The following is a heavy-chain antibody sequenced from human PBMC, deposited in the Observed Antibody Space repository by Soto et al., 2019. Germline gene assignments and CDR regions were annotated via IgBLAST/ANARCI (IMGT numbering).Heavy chain of an antibody. V-gene: IGHV1-2*02. CDR1: GYTFTAYH. J-gene: IGHJ6*02. CDR2: INPNSGGA. CDR3: ARDYSGHGMDV. D-gene: IGHD1-26*01. Sequence: EASVKVSCKTSGYTFTAYHIHWVRQAPGQGLEWMGWINPNSGGANYAQKFEGRVTMTRDTSISTVYMELSRLGSDDTALYYCARDYSGHGMDVWGQGTTVTSP.